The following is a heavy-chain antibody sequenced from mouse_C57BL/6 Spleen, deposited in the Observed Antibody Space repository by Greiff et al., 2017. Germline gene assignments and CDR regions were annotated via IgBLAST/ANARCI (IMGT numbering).Heavy chain of an antibody. D-gene: IGHD1-1*01. CDR1: GYTFTSYW. CDR2: IHPSDSDT. Sequence: QVQLQPPGAELVKPGASVKVSCKASGYTFTSYWMPWLQPSPGQGLEWIGRIHPSDSDTTYNQKFKGKATLTVDKSSSTAYMQLSSLTSEDSAVYYCAIPDTTVVAPWGQGTSVTVSS. CDR3: AIPDTTVVAP. J-gene: IGHJ4*01. V-gene: IGHV1-74*01.